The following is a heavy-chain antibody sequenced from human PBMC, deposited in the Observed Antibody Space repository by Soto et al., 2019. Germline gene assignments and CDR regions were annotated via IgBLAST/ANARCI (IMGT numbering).Heavy chain of an antibody. CDR2: IYPGNSDT. D-gene: IGHD2-21*01. CDR1: GYSFSTSW. V-gene: IGHV5-51*01. Sequence: GESLKISCQGSGYSFSTSWIGWVRQMPGKGLEWMGIIYPGNSDTRYSPSFQGQVTISADKSISTAFLQWSSLKASDTATYYCARTTIAGIRGYFDYWGQGTLVTVSS. CDR3: ARTTIAGIRGYFDY. J-gene: IGHJ4*02.